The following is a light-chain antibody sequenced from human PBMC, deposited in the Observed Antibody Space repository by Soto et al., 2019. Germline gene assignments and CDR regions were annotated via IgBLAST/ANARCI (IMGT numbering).Light chain of an antibody. J-gene: IGLJ3*02. CDR2: EGT. CDR1: SSDIGSYNL. CDR3: CAYAGSATIVV. V-gene: IGLV2-23*03. Sequence: QSALTQPASVSGSPGQSITISCTGTSSDIGSYNLVSWYQHLPGKAPKLIIYEGTKRSSGVSNRFSGSKSGNTASLTISGLQAEDAADYYCCAYAGSATIVVFGGGTELTVL.